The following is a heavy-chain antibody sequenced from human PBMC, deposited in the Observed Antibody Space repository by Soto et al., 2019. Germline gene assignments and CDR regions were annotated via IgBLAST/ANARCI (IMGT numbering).Heavy chain of an antibody. Sequence: GGSLRLSCATSGFSFGGYAMSWVRQAPGKGLDWVSSISGSGATTYYTNSVKGRFTVSRDNSKSMLYLQTNSLRAEDTAIYSGAKALYGGFTYGGQGTLVTVS. CDR1: GFSFGGYA. V-gene: IGHV3-23*01. CDR2: ISGSGATT. J-gene: IGHJ4*02. D-gene: IGHD2-15*01. CDR3: AKALYGGFTY.